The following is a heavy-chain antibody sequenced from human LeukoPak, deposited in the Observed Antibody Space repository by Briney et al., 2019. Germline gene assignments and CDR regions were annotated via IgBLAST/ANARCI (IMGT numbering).Heavy chain of an antibody. V-gene: IGHV4-34*01. CDR2: INHSGST. CDR3: ARDGLRWGYYYYGMDV. D-gene: IGHD4-17*01. Sequence: SEILSLTCAVYGGSFSGYYWSWIRQPPGKGLEWIGEINHSGSTNYNPSLKSRVTISVDTSKNQFSLKLSSVTAADTAVYYCARDGLRWGYYYYGMDVWGQGTTVTVSS. J-gene: IGHJ6*02. CDR1: GGSFSGYY.